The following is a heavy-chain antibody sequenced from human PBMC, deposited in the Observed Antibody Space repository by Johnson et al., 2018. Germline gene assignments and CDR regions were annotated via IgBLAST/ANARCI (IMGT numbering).Heavy chain of an antibody. CDR3: AKVPVPYYYGSGSYSYSYMDV. Sequence: VQLVQSVGVVVQRGGSLRLSCAASGFTFDDYAIHWVRQAPGKGLEWVSLISWDGGSTYYADSVKGRFTISRDNSKNSLYLQMNSLKAEDTALYYCAKVPVPYYYGSGSYSYSYMDVWGKGTTVTVSS. CDR1: GFTFDDYA. J-gene: IGHJ6*03. V-gene: IGHV3-43D*03. CDR2: ISWDGGST. D-gene: IGHD3-10*01.